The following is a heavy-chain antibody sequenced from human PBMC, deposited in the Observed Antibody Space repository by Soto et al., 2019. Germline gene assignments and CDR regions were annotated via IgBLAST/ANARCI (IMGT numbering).Heavy chain of an antibody. Sequence: QAHLEQSGAELKRPGASVKVSCKASGYTFSDFDINWLRQASGQGPEWMGWMNAKSGDTFFPQRFQGKFNMTWDTLLRTAFIVVGVLTSDDMAIYYCALGNAFNYAGFDVWGQGTTVAVSS. V-gene: IGHV1-8*01. J-gene: IGHJ6*02. D-gene: IGHD3-16*01. CDR2: MNAKSGDT. CDR3: ALGNAFNYAGFDV. CDR1: GYTFSDFD.